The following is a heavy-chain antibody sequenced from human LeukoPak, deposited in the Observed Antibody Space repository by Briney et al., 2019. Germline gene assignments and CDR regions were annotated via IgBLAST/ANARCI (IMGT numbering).Heavy chain of an antibody. D-gene: IGHD6-13*01. CDR3: ARTSVATAEDYFDF. CDR1: GFTVSTNY. CDR2: IYSSGST. J-gene: IGHJ4*02. V-gene: IGHV3-53*01. Sequence: GGSLRLSCAASGFTVSTNYMSWVRQAPGKGLEWVSIIYSSGSTYYADSVKGRFTISRDNSKNTLYLQMNSLRAEDTAPCYCARTSVATAEDYFDFWGQGTLVTVSS.